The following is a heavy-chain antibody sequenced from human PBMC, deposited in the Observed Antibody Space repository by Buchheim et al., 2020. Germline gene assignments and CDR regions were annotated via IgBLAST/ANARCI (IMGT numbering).Heavy chain of an antibody. Sequence: QAQLQESGPGLVKPSQTLSLTCTVSGGSITIGGYYWSWVRQYPGKGLEWIGHSFHSGNTYYNPSLKSRISISVDTSKNQFSLRLSSVTAADTAVYYCARRYGDHWGQGTL. CDR3: ARRYGDH. D-gene: IGHD2-15*01. CDR1: GGSITIGGYY. J-gene: IGHJ4*02. CDR2: SFHSGNT. V-gene: IGHV4-31*03.